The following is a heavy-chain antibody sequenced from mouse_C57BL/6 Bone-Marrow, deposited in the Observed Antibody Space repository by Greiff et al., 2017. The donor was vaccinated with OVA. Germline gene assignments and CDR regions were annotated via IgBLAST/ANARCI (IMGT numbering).Heavy chain of an antibody. Sequence: EVQLQQSGPELVKPGASVKISCKASGYSFTGYYMNWVKQSPEKSLEWIGEINPSTGGTTYNQKFKAKATLTVDKTSSTAYMQLKSLTSEDSAVYYCARLGRRAWFAYWGQGTLVTVSA. J-gene: IGHJ3*01. D-gene: IGHD4-1*01. CDR1: GYSFTGYY. CDR3: ARLGRRAWFAY. V-gene: IGHV1-42*01. CDR2: INPSTGGT.